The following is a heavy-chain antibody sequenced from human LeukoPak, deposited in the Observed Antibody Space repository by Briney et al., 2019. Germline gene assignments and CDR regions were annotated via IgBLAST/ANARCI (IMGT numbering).Heavy chain of an antibody. CDR2: ISWDGGST. CDR1: GFTFDDYT. D-gene: IGHD3-3*01. Sequence: GGSLRLSCAASGFTFDDYTMHWVRQAPGKGLEWVSLISWDGGSTYYADSVKGRFTISRDNSKNSLYLQMNSLRTEDTALYYCAKVTYDFWIGYSADTGTMDVWGKGTTVTVSS. CDR3: AKVTYDFWIGYSADTGTMDV. J-gene: IGHJ6*04. V-gene: IGHV3-43*01.